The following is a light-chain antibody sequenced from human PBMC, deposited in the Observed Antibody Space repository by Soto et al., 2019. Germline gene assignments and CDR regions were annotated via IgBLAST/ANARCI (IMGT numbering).Light chain of an antibody. CDR3: SSYTSSSIYV. V-gene: IGLV2-14*03. CDR1: SSDVGGYNY. CDR2: DVS. Sequence: QSVLTQPASVSGSPGQSITISCTGTSSDVGGYNYVSWYQHHPGKAPKLMIFDVSNRPSGVPDRFSGSKSGNTASLTISGLQAEDEADYYCSSYTSSSIYVFGTGTKVTVL. J-gene: IGLJ1*01.